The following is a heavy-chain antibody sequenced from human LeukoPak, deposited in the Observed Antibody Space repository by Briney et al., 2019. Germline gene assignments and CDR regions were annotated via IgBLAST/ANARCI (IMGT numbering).Heavy chain of an antibody. J-gene: IGHJ4*02. D-gene: IGHD3-22*01. CDR2: MFYSGST. CDR1: GDSITGSSYY. CDR3: ARHYYDSTGYYYFDY. V-gene: IGHV4-39*01. Sequence: PSETLSLTCTVSGDSITGSSYYWGWIRQPPGKGLEWTGSMFYSGSTHSNPSLKSRVTISVDTSKNQFSLKLSSVTAADTAVYYCARHYYDSTGYYYFDYWGQGTLVTVSS.